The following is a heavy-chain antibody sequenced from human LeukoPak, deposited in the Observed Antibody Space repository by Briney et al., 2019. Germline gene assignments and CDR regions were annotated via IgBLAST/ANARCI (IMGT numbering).Heavy chain of an antibody. J-gene: IGHJ4*02. CDR3: AKDMNLNVLRYFDWLWVFDY. D-gene: IGHD3-9*01. Sequence: SGGSLRLSCAASGFTFSSYGMSWVRQAPGKGLEWVSATSGSGESTYYADSVKGRFTISRDNSMNTVYLQMNSLRAEDTAVYYCAKDMNLNVLRYFDWLWVFDYWGQGTLVTVSS. V-gene: IGHV3-23*01. CDR2: TSGSGEST. CDR1: GFTFSSYG.